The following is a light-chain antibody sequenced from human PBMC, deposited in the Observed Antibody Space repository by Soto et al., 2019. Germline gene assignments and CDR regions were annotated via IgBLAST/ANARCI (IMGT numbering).Light chain of an antibody. CDR3: QQYNNSTET. CDR2: GAS. CDR1: QSVSSN. J-gene: IGKJ1*01. Sequence: EIVMTQSPAPLSVSPGETATLSCRASQSVSSNLAWYQQKPGQAPRLLIYGASTRATGIPARLSGSGSGTELTITISSMKSEEFAVYYCQQYNNSTETFGHGTKVDI. V-gene: IGKV3-15*01.